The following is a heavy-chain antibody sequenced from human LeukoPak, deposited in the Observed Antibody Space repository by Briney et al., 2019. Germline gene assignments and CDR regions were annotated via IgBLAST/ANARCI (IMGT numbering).Heavy chain of an antibody. CDR3: ARDSQGWFDP. CDR2: TSFDGSNK. J-gene: IGHJ5*02. CDR1: GFTFSSYA. V-gene: IGHV3-30*04. Sequence: GGSLRLSCAASGFTFSSYALHWVRQAPGKGLEWVAITSFDGSNKYYGDSVKGRFTISRDNSKNTLYLQMNSLRPEDTAVYYCARDSQGWFDPWGQGTLVTVSS.